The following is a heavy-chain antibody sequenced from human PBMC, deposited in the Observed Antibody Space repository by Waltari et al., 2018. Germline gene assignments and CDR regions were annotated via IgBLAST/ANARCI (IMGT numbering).Heavy chain of an antibody. V-gene: IGHV4-30-4*01. CDR1: GAPIRSRSSY. Sequence: QVQLQESGPGLVKPSQHLSLPCTAPGAPIRSRSSYWSWIRQPPGKGLEWVGYIYYSANTYYNPSLKGRVTISVDTSKNQFSLRLTSVTAADTAVYYCARVIAVTGTGGMDVWGQGTTVTVSS. CDR3: ARVIAVTGTGGMDV. D-gene: IGHD6-19*01. CDR2: IYYSANT. J-gene: IGHJ6*02.